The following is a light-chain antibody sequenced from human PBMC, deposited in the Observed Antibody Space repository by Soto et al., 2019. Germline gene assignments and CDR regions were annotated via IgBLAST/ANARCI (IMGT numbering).Light chain of an antibody. Sequence: QSVLTQPPSVSGAPGQRVTISCTGSSSNIGAGYDVHWYQQLPGTAPKLLIYANSNRPSGVPDRFSGSKSGTSASLAITGLQAEDEADYYCQSYDSGLSGYVFGSGTQLTVL. J-gene: IGLJ1*01. CDR1: SSNIGAGYD. CDR3: QSYDSGLSGYV. CDR2: ANS. V-gene: IGLV1-40*01.